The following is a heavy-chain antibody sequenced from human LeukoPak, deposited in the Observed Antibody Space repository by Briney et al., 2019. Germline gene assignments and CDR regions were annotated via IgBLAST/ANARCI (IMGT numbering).Heavy chain of an antibody. CDR2: FHTSEGT. CDR1: GFTFDDYG. Sequence: PGGSLRLSCAASGFTFDDYGMSWVRQPAGKALEWIGRFHTSEGTNYNPSLESRVTISVDTSKNHFSLEMTSVTAADTAVYYCASTVFGVTYNWLDPWGQGTLVTVSS. CDR3: ASTVFGVTYNWLDP. V-gene: IGHV4-4*07. J-gene: IGHJ5*02. D-gene: IGHD3-3*01.